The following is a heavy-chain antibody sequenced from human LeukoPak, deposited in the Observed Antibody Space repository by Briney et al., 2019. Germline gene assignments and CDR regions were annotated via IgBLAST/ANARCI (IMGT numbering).Heavy chain of an antibody. CDR3: ANVGEQLP. CDR2: ISGSGGST. J-gene: IGHJ5*02. V-gene: IGHV3-23*01. Sequence: GGTLRLSCAASGFTFSSSGTSWVRQAPGKGLEWVSAISGSGGSTYYADPVKGRFTISRDNSKNTLYLQMNSLRAEDTAVYYCANVGEQLPWGQGTLVTVSS. D-gene: IGHD3-16*01. CDR1: GFTFSSSG.